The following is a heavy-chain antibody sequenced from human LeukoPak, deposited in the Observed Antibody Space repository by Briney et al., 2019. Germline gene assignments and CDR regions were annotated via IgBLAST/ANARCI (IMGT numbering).Heavy chain of an antibody. D-gene: IGHD3-3*01. J-gene: IGHJ3*02. V-gene: IGHV1-8*03. CDR2: MNPNSGNT. CDR3: AKDNEILEWFRYGEYAFDI. CDR1: GYTFTSYD. Sequence: ASVKVSCKASGYTFTSYDINWVRQATGQGLEWMGWMNPNSGNTGYAQKFQGRVTITRNTSISTAYMELNSLRAEDTAVYYCAKDNEILEWFRYGEYAFDIWGQGTMVTVSS.